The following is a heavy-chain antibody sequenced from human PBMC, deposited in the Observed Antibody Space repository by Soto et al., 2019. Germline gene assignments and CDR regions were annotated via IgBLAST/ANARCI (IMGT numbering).Heavy chain of an antibody. CDR1: GGSFSSYT. J-gene: IGHJ4*02. CDR3: ATDKDDYGDYGIDY. CDR2: IIPILGIA. V-gene: IGHV1-69*02. Sequence: QVQLVQSGAEVKKPGSSVKVSCKASGGSFSSYTISWVRQAPGQGLEWMGRIIPILGIANYAQKFQGRVTITADKSTNTAYMELSRLRPEDTAVYYCATDKDDYGDYGIDYWGQGTLVTVSS. D-gene: IGHD4-17*01.